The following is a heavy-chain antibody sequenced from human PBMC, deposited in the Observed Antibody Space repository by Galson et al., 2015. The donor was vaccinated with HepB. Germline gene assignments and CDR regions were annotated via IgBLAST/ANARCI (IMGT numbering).Heavy chain of an antibody. CDR3: AKESPGGSGAFDY. V-gene: IGHV3-30*18. J-gene: IGHJ4*02. D-gene: IGHD3-10*01. CDR2: ISFDGSNT. Sequence: SLRLSCAASGFTFSTYGMHWVRQAPDKGLEWVAIISFDGSNTYYADSVKGRFTISRDNSKNTLYLQMNSLRAEDTAMYYCAKESPGGSGAFDYWGQGNLVTVS. CDR1: GFTFSTYG.